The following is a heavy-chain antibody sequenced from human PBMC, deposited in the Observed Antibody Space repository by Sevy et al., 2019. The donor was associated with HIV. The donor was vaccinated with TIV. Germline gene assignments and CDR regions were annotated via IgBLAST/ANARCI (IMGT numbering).Heavy chain of an antibody. CDR1: GFTFSNFG. CDR3: AKDLAGPGRRYFDY. J-gene: IGHJ4*02. D-gene: IGHD6-13*01. V-gene: IGHV3-30*02. CDR2: IRYDGSDK. Sequence: GESLKISCTASGFTFSNFGMHWVRQVPGKGLEWVTFIRYDGSDKYYAASVKGRFTISRDDSKNTLYLQMDRLRAEDTAIYYCAKDLAGPGRRYFDYWGQGTLVTVSS.